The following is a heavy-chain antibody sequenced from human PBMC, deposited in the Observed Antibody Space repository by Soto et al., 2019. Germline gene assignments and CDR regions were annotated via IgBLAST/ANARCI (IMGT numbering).Heavy chain of an antibody. Sequence: EVQLVESGGGLVQPGGSLRLSCAASGFTFSSYWMSWVRQAPGKGLEWVAKIKQDGSEKYYVDSVKGRFTISRDNAKHSLYLQMNSLRAEDTAVYYCARDYGDYGDPAFDSWGQGTLVTVSS. CDR1: GFTFSSYW. CDR3: ARDYGDYGDPAFDS. D-gene: IGHD4-17*01. J-gene: IGHJ4*02. CDR2: IKQDGSEK. V-gene: IGHV3-7*01.